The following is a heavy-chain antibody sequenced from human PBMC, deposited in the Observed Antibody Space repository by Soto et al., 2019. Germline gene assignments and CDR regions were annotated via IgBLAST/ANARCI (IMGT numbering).Heavy chain of an antibody. V-gene: IGHV4-30-4*01. D-gene: IGHD5-12*01. CDR3: ARVVSGFYGSFYFYMDV. Sequence: SETLSLTCTVSGGSINTGDYYWSWIRQPPGKGLEWIGFIYYNGGTSYNPSLKSRLTISLDTSQNQLSLKLNSVTVADTAVYYCARVVSGFYGSFYFYMDVWGRGTTVTVSS. CDR1: GGSINTGDYY. CDR2: IYYNGGT. J-gene: IGHJ6*03.